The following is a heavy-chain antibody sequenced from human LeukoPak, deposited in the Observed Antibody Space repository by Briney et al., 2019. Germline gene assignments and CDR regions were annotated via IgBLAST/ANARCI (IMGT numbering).Heavy chain of an antibody. CDR3: ARHSGIAVAGADFDY. Sequence: PSETPSLTCTVSGGSISSYYWGWIRQPPGKGLEWIGYIYYSGSTNYNPSLKSRVTISVDTSKNQFSLKLSSVTAADTAVYYCARHSGIAVAGADFDYWGQGTLVTVSS. CDR1: GGSISSYY. J-gene: IGHJ4*02. D-gene: IGHD6-19*01. CDR2: IYYSGST. V-gene: IGHV4-59*08.